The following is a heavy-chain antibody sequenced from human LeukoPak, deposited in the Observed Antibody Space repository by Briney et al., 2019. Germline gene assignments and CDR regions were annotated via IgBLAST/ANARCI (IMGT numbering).Heavy chain of an antibody. Sequence: SETLSLACAVYDGSFSGYYWSWIRQPPGKGLEWIGEINHSGSTNYNPSLKSRVTISLDTSKSQFSLKVRCVTAADTAVYYCARGLNDSWTGENYWGQGTLVTVSS. D-gene: IGHD3-3*01. CDR2: INHSGST. J-gene: IGHJ4*02. CDR1: DGSFSGYY. V-gene: IGHV4-34*01. CDR3: ARGLNDSWTGENY.